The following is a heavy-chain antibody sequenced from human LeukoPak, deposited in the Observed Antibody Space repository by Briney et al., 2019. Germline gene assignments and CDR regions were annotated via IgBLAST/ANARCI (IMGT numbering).Heavy chain of an antibody. V-gene: IGHV3-21*01. CDR2: ISSSSSYI. CDR3: ARDGGYSSGGGWFDP. D-gene: IGHD6-19*01. J-gene: IGHJ5*02. Sequence: GGSLRLSCAASGFTFSSYSMNWVRQAPGKGLEWVSSISSSSSYIYYADSVKGRFTISRDNAKNSLYLQMNGLRAEDTAVYYCARDGGYSSGGGWFDPWGQGTLVTVSS. CDR1: GFTFSSYS.